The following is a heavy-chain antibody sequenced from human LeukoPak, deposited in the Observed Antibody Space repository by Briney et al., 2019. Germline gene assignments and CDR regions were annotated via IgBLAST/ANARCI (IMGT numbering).Heavy chain of an antibody. V-gene: IGHV3-30*02. CDR1: GFTFNNYG. Sequence: GGSLRLSCAASGFTFNNYGMHWVRQAPGKGLEWVAFIRYDGSNKYYADSVKGRFTISRDNSKNTLYLQMNSLRAEDTAVYYCARDLRSSGYYAFDYWGQGILVTVSS. CDR3: ARDLRSSGYYAFDY. J-gene: IGHJ4*02. D-gene: IGHD3-22*01. CDR2: IRYDGSNK.